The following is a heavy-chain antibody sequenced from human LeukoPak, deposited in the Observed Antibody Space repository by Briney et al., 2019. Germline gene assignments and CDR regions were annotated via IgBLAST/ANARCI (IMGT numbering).Heavy chain of an antibody. D-gene: IGHD1-1*01. CDR3: VRVKGTYFDF. V-gene: IGHV3-48*01. Sequence: GGSLRLSCAVSGFPFTSYSMNWVRQAPGKGLEWVSHISASGSNIYYLDAVKGRFTVSRDNAMSSLFLQMDRPSAEDTAIYYCVRVKGTYFDFWGQGTLVTVSS. J-gene: IGHJ4*02. CDR2: ISASGSNI. CDR1: GFPFTSYS.